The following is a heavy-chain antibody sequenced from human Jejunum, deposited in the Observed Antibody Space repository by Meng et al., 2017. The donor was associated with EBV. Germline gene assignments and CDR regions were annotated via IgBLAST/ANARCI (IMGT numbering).Heavy chain of an antibody. CDR3: ARDSQYLARGYFDY. CDR2: IDHTGTT. D-gene: IGHD2/OR15-2a*01. V-gene: IGHV4-4*02. CDR1: GGSINNKNW. Sequence: VQLQDSGPGLVQPSGTLSLTCTVSGGSINNKNWWHWVRQAPGKGLEWIGEIDHTGTTHYNPSLKSRVTISLGTSMNQFSLELTSPTPADTAVYYCARDSQYLARGYFDYWGQGALVTVSS. J-gene: IGHJ4*02.